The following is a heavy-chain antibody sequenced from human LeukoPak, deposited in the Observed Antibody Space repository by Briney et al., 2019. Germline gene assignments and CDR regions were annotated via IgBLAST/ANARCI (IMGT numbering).Heavy chain of an antibody. CDR1: GFTFSSYG. J-gene: IGHJ4*02. D-gene: IGHD3-22*01. CDR2: IRYDGSNK. CDR3: AKDTYYDSSVFDY. Sequence: PGGSLRLSCAASGFTFSSYGMHWVRQAPGKGLEWVAFIRYDGSNKYYADSVKGRFTISRDNSKNTLYLQMNSLRAEDTAVYYCAKDTYYDSSVFDYWGQGTLVTVSS. V-gene: IGHV3-30*02.